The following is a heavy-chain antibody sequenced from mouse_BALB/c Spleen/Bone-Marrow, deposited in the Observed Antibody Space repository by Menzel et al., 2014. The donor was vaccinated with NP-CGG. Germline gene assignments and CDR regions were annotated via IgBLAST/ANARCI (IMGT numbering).Heavy chain of an antibody. J-gene: IGHJ4*01. CDR1: GFTFSDYY. CDR2: ISDGGSYT. Sequence: EVKLVESGGGLVKPGGSLKLSCAASGFTFSDYYMYWVRQTPEKRLEWVATISDGGSYTYYPDSVKGRFTISRDNAKNNLYLQMSSLKSEDTVMYYCARDYDYAMDYWGQGTSVTVSS. D-gene: IGHD2-12*01. CDR3: ARDYDYAMDY. V-gene: IGHV5-4*02.